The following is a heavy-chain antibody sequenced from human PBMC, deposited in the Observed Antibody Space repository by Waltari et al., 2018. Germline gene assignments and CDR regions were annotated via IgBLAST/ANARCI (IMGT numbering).Heavy chain of an antibody. Sequence: QVQLQESGPGLVKPSQTLSLTCTVSGGSISSGGYYWSWIRQHPGKGLEWIGYIYYSGGTYYNPSLRRRVTKSVDTSKNQFSLKLGSVTAADTAVYYCARGARGWLQLEAFDIWGQGTMVTVSS. J-gene: IGHJ3*02. CDR2: IYYSGGT. CDR3: ARGARGWLQLEAFDI. D-gene: IGHD5-12*01. V-gene: IGHV4-31*03. CDR1: GGSISSGGYY.